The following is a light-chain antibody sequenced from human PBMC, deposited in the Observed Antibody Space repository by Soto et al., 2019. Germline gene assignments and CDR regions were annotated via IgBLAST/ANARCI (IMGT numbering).Light chain of an antibody. J-gene: IGLJ2*01. Sequence: SYELTQPPSVSVAPGQTARITCGGNNIGSKSVHWYQQKPGQAPVLVVYDDSDRPSGIPERFSGSILGNRAALTITGAQADDESDYYCVLYMRSGISVFGGGTKLTVL. CDR1: NIGSKS. CDR2: DDS. CDR3: VLYMRSGISV. V-gene: IGLV3-21*02.